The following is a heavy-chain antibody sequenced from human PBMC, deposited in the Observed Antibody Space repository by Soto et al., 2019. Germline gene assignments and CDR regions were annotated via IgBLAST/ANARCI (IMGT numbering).Heavy chain of an antibody. V-gene: IGHV1-69*02. CDR1: GGTFSSYP. CDR2: IIPILDIT. CDR3: ARPTSTGTTSGYYFDY. D-gene: IGHD1-7*01. J-gene: IGHJ4*02. Sequence: QVQLVQSGAEVKKPGSSVKVSCKASGGTFSSYPISWVRQALGQGLEWMGRIIPILDITDYAQRFQGRVTITADKSTSTAYMELSSLSSDDTAVYYCARPTSTGTTSGYYFDYWGQGTLVTVSS.